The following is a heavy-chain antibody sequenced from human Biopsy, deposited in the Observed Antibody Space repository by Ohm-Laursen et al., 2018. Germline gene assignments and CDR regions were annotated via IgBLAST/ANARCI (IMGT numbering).Heavy chain of an antibody. CDR2: IYTSGST. Sequence: SETLSLACTVSGGSISSYYWNWIRQPAGKGLEWIGRIYTSGSTNFNPSLKSRVTMSIDTSKNQFSLRLSSVTAADTAVYYCARAAFGPFDSWGQGALVTVSS. J-gene: IGHJ4*02. CDR3: ARAAFGPFDS. CDR1: GGSISSYY. D-gene: IGHD3-16*01. V-gene: IGHV4-4*07.